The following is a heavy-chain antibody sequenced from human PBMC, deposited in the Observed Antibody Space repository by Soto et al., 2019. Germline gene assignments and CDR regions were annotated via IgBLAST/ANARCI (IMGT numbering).Heavy chain of an antibody. D-gene: IGHD5-12*01. Sequence: ASVKVSCKASGYTFTGYYMHWVRQAPGQGLEWMGWINPNSGGTNYAQKFQGWVTMTRDTSISTAYMELSRLRSDDTAVYYCARERWLGCDYYYYVMDVWGQGTTDTVSS. CDR1: GYTFTGYY. J-gene: IGHJ6*02. CDR3: ARERWLGCDYYYYVMDV. CDR2: INPNSGGT. V-gene: IGHV1-2*04.